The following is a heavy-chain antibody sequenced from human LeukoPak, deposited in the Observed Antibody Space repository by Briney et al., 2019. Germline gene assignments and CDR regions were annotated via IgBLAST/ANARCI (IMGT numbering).Heavy chain of an antibody. D-gene: IGHD6-13*01. CDR3: ARAFVTAAGFFDT. CDR1: VFTVSSSY. Sequence: GRSLRLSCAASVFTVSSSYMSWVRQAPGKGLEWVSVIYSGGDTHYAGSVKTRFTIYRGNSVNPLYLQMNRLRTEDTAVYYCARAFVTAAGFFDTWGQGTLVTVSS. CDR2: IYSGGDT. J-gene: IGHJ4*02. V-gene: IGHV3-66*02.